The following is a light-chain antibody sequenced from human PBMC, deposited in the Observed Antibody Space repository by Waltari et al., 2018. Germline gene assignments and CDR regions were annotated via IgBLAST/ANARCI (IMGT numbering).Light chain of an antibody. V-gene: IGLV8-61*01. CDR2: DTF. CDR1: SGPVSTTYH. CDR3: AVSMRSGIWV. J-gene: IGLJ3*02. Sequence: QTVVTQEPSLSVSPGGTVTITCGLSSGPVSTTYHPYWFQQAPGQAPRTPIFDTFTRSSGVPDRFSGSILDNKAALTITGAQVDDESDYYCAVSMRSGIWVFGGGTKLTVL.